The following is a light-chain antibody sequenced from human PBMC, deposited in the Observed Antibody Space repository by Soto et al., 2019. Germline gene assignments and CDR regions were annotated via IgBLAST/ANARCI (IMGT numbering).Light chain of an antibody. J-gene: IGLJ1*01. Sequence: QSVLTQPPSVSGAPGQRVTISCTGSSSNIGAHYDVHWYQQLPGTAPKLLIYGNSNRPSGVPDRFSGSKSGTSASLAITGLQAEDEADYYCQSYDNSLSVYVFGTGTKVNV. V-gene: IGLV1-40*01. CDR3: QSYDNSLSVYV. CDR1: SSNIGAHYD. CDR2: GNS.